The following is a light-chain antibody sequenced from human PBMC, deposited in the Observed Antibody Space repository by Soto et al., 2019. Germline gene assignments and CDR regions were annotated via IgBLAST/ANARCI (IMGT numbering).Light chain of an antibody. CDR2: EVS. CDR1: SSDVGDYNY. Sequence: QSVLTQPASVSGSPGQSITISCTGTSSDVGDYNYVSWYQQPPGKAPKLMIYEVSNRPSGVSNRFSGSKSGNTASLTISGLQAEDEADYYCSSYTSSSTLIFGTGTKVTVL. CDR3: SSYTSSSTLI. J-gene: IGLJ1*01. V-gene: IGLV2-14*01.